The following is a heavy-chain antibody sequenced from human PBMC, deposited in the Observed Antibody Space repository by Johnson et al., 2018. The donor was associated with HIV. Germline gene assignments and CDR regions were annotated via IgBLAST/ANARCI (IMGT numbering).Heavy chain of an antibody. CDR2: ISWSSGSI. J-gene: IGHJ3*02. CDR3: GKDIVVDTARGGASDI. D-gene: IGHD5-18*01. Sequence: VQLVESGGGLVQPGRSLRLSCAASGFTFDDYAMHWVRQAPGKGLEWVSGISWSSGSIGYADSVKGRFTISRDNAKNSLYLQMNSLRAEDTALYYCGKDIVVDTARGGASDIWGQGTMVTVSS. CDR1: GFTFDDYA. V-gene: IGHV3-9*01.